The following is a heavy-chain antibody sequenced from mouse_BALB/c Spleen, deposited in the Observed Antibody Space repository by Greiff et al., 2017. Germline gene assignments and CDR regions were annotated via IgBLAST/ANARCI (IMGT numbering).Heavy chain of an antibody. V-gene: IGHV5-6-5*01. J-gene: IGHJ3*01. CDR3: ARSTTMSPWFAY. CDR2: ISSGGST. D-gene: IGHD2-4*01. Sequence: EVKLVESGGGLVKPGGSLKLSCAASGFTFSSYAMSWVRQTPEKRLEWVASISSGGSTYYPDSVKGRFTISSDNARNILYLQMSSLRSEDTAMYYCARSTTMSPWFAYWGQGTLVTVSA. CDR1: GFTFSSYA.